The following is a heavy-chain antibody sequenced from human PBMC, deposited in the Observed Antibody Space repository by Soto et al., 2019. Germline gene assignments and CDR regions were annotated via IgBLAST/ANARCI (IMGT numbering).Heavy chain of an antibody. J-gene: IGHJ5*02. Sequence: EVQLVESGGVVVQPGGSLRLSCAASGFTFDDYTMHWVRQAPGKGLEWVSLISWDGGSTYYADSVKGRFTISRDNSKNSLYLQMNSLRTEDTALYYCAKQEGDNPINWFDPWGQGTLVTVSS. CDR2: ISWDGGST. CDR1: GFTFDDYT. D-gene: IGHD3-16*01. V-gene: IGHV3-43*01. CDR3: AKQEGDNPINWFDP.